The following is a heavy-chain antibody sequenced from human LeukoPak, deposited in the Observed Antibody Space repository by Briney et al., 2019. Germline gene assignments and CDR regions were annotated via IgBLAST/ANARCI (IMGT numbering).Heavy chain of an antibody. J-gene: IGHJ4*02. D-gene: IGHD6-13*01. CDR3: AKGGYSPYYFDY. CDR2: INHSGST. CDR1: GGSFSGYY. V-gene: IGHV4-34*01. Sequence: PSETLSLTCAVYGGSFSGYYWSWIRQPPGKGLEWIGEINHSGSTNYNPSLKSRVTISVDTSKNQFSLKLSSETAADTAVYYCAKGGYSPYYFDYWGQGTLVTVSS.